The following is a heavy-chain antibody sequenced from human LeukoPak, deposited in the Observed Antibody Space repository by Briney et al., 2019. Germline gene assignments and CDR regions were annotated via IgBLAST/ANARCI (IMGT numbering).Heavy chain of an antibody. J-gene: IGHJ4*02. CDR3: ASDGYSGSSH. Sequence: GGSLRLSCAASGFTFDDYGMSWVRQAPGKGLEWVSGINWNGGSTGYADSVKGRFTVSRDNAKNSLYLQMNSLRAEDTALYYCASDGYSGSSHWGQGTLVIVSS. D-gene: IGHD1-26*01. CDR1: GFTFDDYG. CDR2: INWNGGST. V-gene: IGHV3-20*04.